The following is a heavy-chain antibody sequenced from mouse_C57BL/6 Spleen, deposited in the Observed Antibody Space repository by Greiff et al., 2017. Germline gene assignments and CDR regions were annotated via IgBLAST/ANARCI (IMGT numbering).Heavy chain of an antibody. CDR1: GFTFSDYG. J-gene: IGHJ4*01. CDR2: ISSGSSTI. D-gene: IGHD1-1*01. CDR3: ARITTVVATGDYAMDY. Sequence: EVQLVESGGGLVKPGGSLKLSCAASGFTFSDYGMHWVRQAPEKGLEWVAYISSGSSTIYYADTVKGRSTISRDNAKNTLFLQMTSLRSEDTAMYYCARITTVVATGDYAMDYWGQGTSVTVSS. V-gene: IGHV5-17*01.